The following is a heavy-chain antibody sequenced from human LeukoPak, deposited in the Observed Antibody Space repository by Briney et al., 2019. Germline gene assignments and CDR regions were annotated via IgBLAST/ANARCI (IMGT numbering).Heavy chain of an antibody. D-gene: IGHD6-13*01. V-gene: IGHV4-61*02. CDR2: IYTSGST. Sequence: SQTLSLTCTVSGGSISSGSYYWSWTRQPAGKGLEWIGRIYTSGSTNYNPSLKSRVTISVDTSKNQFSLKLSSVTAVDTAVYYCAGRYSSSWSPTSRYYYYYYGMDVWGQGTTVTVSS. CDR1: GGSISSGSYY. CDR3: AGRYSSSWSPTSRYYYYYYGMDV. J-gene: IGHJ6*02.